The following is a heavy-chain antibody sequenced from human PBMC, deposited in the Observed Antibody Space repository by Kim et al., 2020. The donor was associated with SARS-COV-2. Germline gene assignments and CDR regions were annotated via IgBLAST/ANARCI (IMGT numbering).Heavy chain of an antibody. CDR3: ARTAKQWFGEPRANWFDP. J-gene: IGHJ5*02. V-gene: IGHV4-34*01. CDR2: INHSGST. Sequence: SQTLSLTCAVYGGSFSGYYWSWIRQPPGKGLEWIGEINHSGSTNYNPSLKSRVTISVDTSKNQFSLKLSSVTAADTAVYYCARTAKQWFGEPRANWFDPWGQGTLVTVSS. CDR1: GGSFSGYY. D-gene: IGHD3-10*01.